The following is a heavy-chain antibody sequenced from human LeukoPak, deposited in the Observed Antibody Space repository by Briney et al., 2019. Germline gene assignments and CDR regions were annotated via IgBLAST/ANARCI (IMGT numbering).Heavy chain of an antibody. V-gene: IGHV3-15*01. CDR1: GFTFSNAW. J-gene: IGHJ4*02. CDR3: STGGYYFDY. CDR2: IKSEPNGGTT. Sequence: PGGSLRLSCAGSGFTFSNAWMNWVRQAPGKGLEWVGRIKSEPNGGTTDYAAPVKGRFSISRDDSRNTVYLQINSLETEDTAVDYCSTGGYYFDYWGLGTLVTVSS.